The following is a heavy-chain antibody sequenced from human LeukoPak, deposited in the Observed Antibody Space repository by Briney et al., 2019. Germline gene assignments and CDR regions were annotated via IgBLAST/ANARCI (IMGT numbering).Heavy chain of an antibody. CDR2: IYHSGST. Sequence: PSETLSLTCTVSGYSISSGYYWGWIRQPPGKGLEWIGSIYHSGSTYYNPSLKSRVTISVDTSKNQFSLKLSSVTAADTAVYYCARGSSMVRGVTPSYYYYYYMDVWGKGTTVTISS. J-gene: IGHJ6*03. V-gene: IGHV4-38-2*02. CDR3: ARGSSMVRGVTPSYYYYYYMDV. D-gene: IGHD3-10*01. CDR1: GYSISSGYY.